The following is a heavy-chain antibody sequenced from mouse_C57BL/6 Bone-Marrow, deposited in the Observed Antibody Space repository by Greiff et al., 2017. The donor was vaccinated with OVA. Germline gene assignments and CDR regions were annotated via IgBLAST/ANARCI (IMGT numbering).Heavy chain of an antibody. J-gene: IGHJ3*01. V-gene: IGHV14-4*01. Sequence: EVQGVESGAELVRPGASVKLSCTASGFNIKDDYMHWVKQRPEQGLEWIGWIDPENGDTEYASKFQGKATITADTSSNTAYLQLSSLTSEDTAVYYCTTSSYLFAYWGQGTLVTVSA. D-gene: IGHD5-1*01. CDR1: GFNIKDDY. CDR3: TTSSYLFAY. CDR2: IDPENGDT.